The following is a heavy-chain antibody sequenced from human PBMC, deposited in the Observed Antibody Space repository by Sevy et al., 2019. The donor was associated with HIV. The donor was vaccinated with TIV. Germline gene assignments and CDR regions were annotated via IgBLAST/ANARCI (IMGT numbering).Heavy chain of an antibody. CDR3: ARVGCSSTSCNYYYYYYGMDV. J-gene: IGHJ6*01. CDR1: GGSISSYY. Sequence: SETLSLTCTVSGGSISSYYWSWIRQPPGKGLEWIGYIYYSGSTNYNPSLKSRVTISVDTSKNQFSLKLSFVTAADTAVYYCARVGCSSTSCNYYYYYYGMDVWGQGTTVTVSS. V-gene: IGHV4-59*01. D-gene: IGHD2-2*01. CDR2: IYYSGST.